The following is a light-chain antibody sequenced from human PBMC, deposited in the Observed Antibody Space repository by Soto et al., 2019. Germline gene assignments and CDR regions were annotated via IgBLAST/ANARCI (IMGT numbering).Light chain of an antibody. CDR3: ALFMGNGISV. J-gene: IGLJ1*01. CDR2: STS. Sequence: QTLVTQESSFSVSPGGTVTLTCGFISGSVSTANNPNWYQQTPGQAPRTLIYSTSTRSSGVPDRFSGSILGNKAALTITGAQADDESDYYCALFMGNGISVFGTGTKVTVL. CDR1: SGSVSTANN. V-gene: IGLV8-61*01.